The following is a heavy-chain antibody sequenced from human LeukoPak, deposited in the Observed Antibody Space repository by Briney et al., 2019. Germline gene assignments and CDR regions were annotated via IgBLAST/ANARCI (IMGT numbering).Heavy chain of an antibody. Sequence: PGGSLRLSCAASGFIFSDYGMNWVRQAPGKGLEWVAFIQYDEGNKYYADSVKGRFTISRDNSKNTLYLQMNSLRAEDTAVYYCTNLPTQQHLDYWGQGTLVTVSS. D-gene: IGHD6-13*01. CDR3: TNLPTQQHLDY. V-gene: IGHV3-30*02. CDR2: IQYDEGNK. J-gene: IGHJ4*02. CDR1: GFIFSDYG.